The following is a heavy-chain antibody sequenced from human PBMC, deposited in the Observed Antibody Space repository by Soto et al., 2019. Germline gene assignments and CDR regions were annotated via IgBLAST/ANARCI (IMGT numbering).Heavy chain of an antibody. J-gene: IGHJ4*02. D-gene: IGHD3-16*01. Sequence: QVQLRESGPGLVKPSQTLSLTCTVSGGSISSGSYYWSWIRQHPGKGLEWIGYIYYSGSTYYNPALKSRVTISLATSKKQFTLKLSSVTAADTAGYYCAREGGDGVDYWGQGTLVTVSS. CDR3: AREGGDGVDY. CDR1: GGSISSGSYY. V-gene: IGHV4-31*03. CDR2: IYYSGST.